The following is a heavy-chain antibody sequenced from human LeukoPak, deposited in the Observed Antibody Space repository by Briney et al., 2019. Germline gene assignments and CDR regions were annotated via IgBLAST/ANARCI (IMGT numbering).Heavy chain of an antibody. CDR1: GGSISSYY. CDR2: IYYSGST. Sequence: SETLSLTCTVFGGSISSYYWSWIRQPPGKGLEWIGYIYYSGSTNYNPSLKSRVTISVDTSKNQFSLKLSSVTAADTAVYYCARGSQRWYFDLWGRGTLVTVSS. V-gene: IGHV4-59*01. CDR3: ARGSQRWYFDL. J-gene: IGHJ2*01. D-gene: IGHD6-25*01.